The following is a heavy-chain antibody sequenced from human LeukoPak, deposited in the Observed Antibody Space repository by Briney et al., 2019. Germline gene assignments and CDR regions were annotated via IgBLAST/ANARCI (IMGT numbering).Heavy chain of an antibody. CDR3: ARDRGYSYGYVD. CDR1: GYTFTSYG. J-gene: IGHJ4*02. D-gene: IGHD5-18*01. Sequence: GASVSVSCTASGYTFTSYGISWVRRAPGQGLEWMGCISAYNGNTNYAQNLQGRVTMTTDTSTSTAYMELRRLRSDDTAVYYCARDRGYSYGYVDWGQGTLVTVSS. CDR2: ISAYNGNT. V-gene: IGHV1-18*01.